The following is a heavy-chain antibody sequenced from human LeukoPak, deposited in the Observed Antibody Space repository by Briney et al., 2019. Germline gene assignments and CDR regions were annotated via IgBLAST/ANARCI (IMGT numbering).Heavy chain of an antibody. CDR2: IIPIFGTA. CDR1: GGTFSSYA. CDR3: ARPRGTLYDAFHI. Sequence: AASVKVSCKASGGTFSSYAISWVRQAPGQGLEWMGGIIPIFGTANYAQKFQGRVTITADKSTSTAYMELSSLRSEDTAVYYCARPRGTLYDAFHIWGQGTMVTVSS. V-gene: IGHV1-69*06. D-gene: IGHD3-16*01. J-gene: IGHJ3*02.